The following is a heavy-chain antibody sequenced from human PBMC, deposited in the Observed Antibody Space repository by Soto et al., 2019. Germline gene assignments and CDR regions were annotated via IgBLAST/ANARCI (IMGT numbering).Heavy chain of an antibody. Sequence: GGSLRLSCAASGFTFSSYAMSWVRLAPGKGLEWVSATSGSGGSTYYADSVKGRFTISRDNSKNTLYLQMNSLRAEDTAVYYCAKGAKYMSIGLMVYAIVPVPFDYWGQGTQVTVSS. J-gene: IGHJ4*02. CDR3: AKGAKYMSIGLMVYAIVPVPFDY. CDR2: TSGSGGST. D-gene: IGHD2-8*01. V-gene: IGHV3-23*01. CDR1: GFTFSSYA.